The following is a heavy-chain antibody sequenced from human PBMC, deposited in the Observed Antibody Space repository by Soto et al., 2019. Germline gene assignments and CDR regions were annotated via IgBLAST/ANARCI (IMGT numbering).Heavy chain of an antibody. CDR1: GFNFSDAW. J-gene: IGHJ4*02. Sequence: EVQLVESGGGLVKPGGSLRLSCAASGFNFSDAWMNWVRQAPGKGLEWVGHVKTKADGGTTEYAAPVKGRFIVSRDDSTNTLYLQMNSLKSEDTAMYYCTALGHSWGQGTLVVVSS. CDR3: TALGHS. CDR2: VKTKADGGTT. V-gene: IGHV3-15*07.